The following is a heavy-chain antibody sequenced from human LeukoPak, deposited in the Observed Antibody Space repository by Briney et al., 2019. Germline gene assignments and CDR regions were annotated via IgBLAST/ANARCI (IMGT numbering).Heavy chain of an antibody. CDR1: GDSVSSNSAA. V-gene: IGHV6-1*01. Sequence: SQTLSLTCAISGDSVSSNSAAWNWIRQSPSRGLEWLGRTYYRSKWYNDYAVSVKSRITINPDTSKNQFSLQLNSVTPEDTAVCYCARDWEYYYDSSGSYYFDYWGQGTLVTVS. D-gene: IGHD3-22*01. CDR2: TYYRSKWYN. CDR3: ARDWEYYYDSSGSYYFDY. J-gene: IGHJ4*02.